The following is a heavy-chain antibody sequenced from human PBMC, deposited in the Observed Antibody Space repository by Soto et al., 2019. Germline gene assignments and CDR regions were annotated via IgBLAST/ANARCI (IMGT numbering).Heavy chain of an antibody. V-gene: IGHV1-46*01. J-gene: IGHJ4*02. CDR3: ARDGYSHVFDY. CDR2: INPSGGST. CDR1: GYTFTSYY. D-gene: IGHD5-18*01. Sequence: QVQLVQSGAEVKKPGASVKVCCKASGYTFTSYYMHWVRQAPGQGLEWMGIINPSGGSTSYAQKFQGRVTMTRDTSTSTVYMELSSLRSEDTAVYYCARDGYSHVFDYWGQGTLVTVSS.